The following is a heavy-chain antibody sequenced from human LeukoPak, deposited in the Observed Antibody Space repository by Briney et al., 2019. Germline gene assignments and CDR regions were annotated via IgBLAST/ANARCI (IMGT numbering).Heavy chain of an antibody. V-gene: IGHV1-2*06. J-gene: IGHJ4*02. CDR1: GCTFTGHY. Sequence: ASVKVSCKASGCTFTGHYMHWVRQAPGQGLEWMGRINPNSGGTNSAQKFQGRVTMTRDTSISTAYMELSRLRSDDTAVYYCARGAGYSGSYAGILDYWGQGTLVTASS. CDR3: ARGAGYSGSYAGILDY. D-gene: IGHD1-26*01. CDR2: INPNSGGT.